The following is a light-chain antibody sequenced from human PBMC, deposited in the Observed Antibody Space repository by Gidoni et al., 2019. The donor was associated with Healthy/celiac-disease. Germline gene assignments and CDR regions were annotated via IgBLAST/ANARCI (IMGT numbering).Light chain of an antibody. V-gene: IGKV1-9*01. Sequence: DIQLTQSPSFLSASVGDRVTITCRASQGISSYLAWYQQKPGKAPKLLIYAASTLQSGVPSRFSGSGSGTEFTLTISSLQPEDLATYYCQQLNSYPLSYTFGQGTKLEIK. CDR2: AAS. J-gene: IGKJ2*01. CDR3: QQLNSYPLSYT. CDR1: QGISSY.